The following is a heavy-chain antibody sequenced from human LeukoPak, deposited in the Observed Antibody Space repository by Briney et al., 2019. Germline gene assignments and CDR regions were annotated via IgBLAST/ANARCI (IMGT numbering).Heavy chain of an antibody. V-gene: IGHV3-30-3*01. J-gene: IGHJ4*02. CDR3: AREADTYYYDSSGYTREYYFDY. Sequence: EGSLRLSCAASGFTFSSYAMHWVRQAPGKGLEWVAVISYDGSNKYYADSVKGRFTISRDNSKNTLYLQMNSLRAEDTAVYYCAREADTYYYDSSGYTREYYFDYWGQGTLVTVSS. CDR1: GFTFSSYA. D-gene: IGHD3-22*01. CDR2: ISYDGSNK.